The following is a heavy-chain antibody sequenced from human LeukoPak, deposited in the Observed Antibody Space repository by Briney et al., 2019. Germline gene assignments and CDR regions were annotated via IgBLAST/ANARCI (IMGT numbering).Heavy chain of an antibody. Sequence: GGSLRLSCAASGFPFSSYAMHWVRQAPGKGLEWVAVISYDGSNKYYADSVKGRFTISRDNSKNTLYLQMNSLRAEDTAVYYCARESSSRGPGWFDPWGQGTLVTVSS. V-gene: IGHV3-30-3*01. D-gene: IGHD6-13*01. J-gene: IGHJ5*02. CDR3: ARESSSRGPGWFDP. CDR2: ISYDGSNK. CDR1: GFPFSSYA.